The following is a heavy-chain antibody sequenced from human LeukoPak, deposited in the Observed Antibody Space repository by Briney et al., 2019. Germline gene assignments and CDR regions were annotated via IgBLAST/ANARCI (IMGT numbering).Heavy chain of an antibody. D-gene: IGHD2-15*01. Sequence: PSETLSLTCTVSGDSISTSNSYWGWIRQPPWKGLEWIGSIYYSGNTYYNASLKSRVTISVDTSKNQFSLKFTSVTAADTAVYYCARDGGSSGNGAYYMDVWGKGTTVTVSS. CDR3: ARDGGSSGNGAYYMDV. V-gene: IGHV4-39*02. J-gene: IGHJ6*03. CDR1: GDSISTSNSY. CDR2: IYYSGNT.